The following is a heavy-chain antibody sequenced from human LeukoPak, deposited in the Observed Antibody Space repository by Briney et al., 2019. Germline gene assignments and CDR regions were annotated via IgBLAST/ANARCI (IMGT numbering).Heavy chain of an antibody. D-gene: IGHD2-15*01. CDR2: IYYSGST. V-gene: IGHV4-30-4*08. CDR3: ASLYCSGGSCYFDY. Sequence: SQTLSLTCTVSGGSISSGDYYWSWIRQPPGKGLEWIGYIYYSGSTYYNPSLKSRVTISVDTSKNQFSLKLSSVTAADTAVYYCASLYCSGGSCYFDYWGQGTLVTVSS. J-gene: IGHJ4*02. CDR1: GGSISSGDYY.